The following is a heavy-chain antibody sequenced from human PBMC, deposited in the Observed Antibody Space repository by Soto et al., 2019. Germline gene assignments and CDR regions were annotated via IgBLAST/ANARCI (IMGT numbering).Heavy chain of an antibody. Sequence: KPSETLSLTCTVSGDSFSNYYCNWVRKSAGKGLEWIGRIYPTGSTTYNPSLKSRLTMSVDTSKNQFSLRLTSMTAADTAVHYCATGRSEVVPGAMDTWGQGTLVTVSS. J-gene: IGHJ5*02. CDR1: GDSFSNYY. D-gene: IGHD2-2*01. CDR3: ATGRSEVVPGAMDT. V-gene: IGHV4-4*07. CDR2: IYPTGST.